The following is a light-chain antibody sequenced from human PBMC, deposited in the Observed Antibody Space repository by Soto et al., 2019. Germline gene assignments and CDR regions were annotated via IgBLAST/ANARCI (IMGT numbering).Light chain of an antibody. CDR2: AAS. V-gene: IGKV1-12*01. Sequence: DIQMTQSPSSVSASVGDRVTITCRARQDISRWLAWFQQRPGRATKLLIYAASTLQSGVPSRFSGSGSGTAFTLTISSLQPEDFGTYYCQRASNFPLTFGGGTKVENK. CDR1: QDISRW. CDR3: QRASNFPLT. J-gene: IGKJ4*01.